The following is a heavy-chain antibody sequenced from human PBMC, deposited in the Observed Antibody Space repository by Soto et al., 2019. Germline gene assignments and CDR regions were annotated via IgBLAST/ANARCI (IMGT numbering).Heavy chain of an antibody. CDR2: IFSNDEK. CDR1: GFSLSNARMG. Sequence: QVTLKESGPVLVKPTEPLTLTCTVSGFSLSNARMGVSWIRQPPGKALEWLAHIFSNDEKSYSTSLKSRLTLSKDTSKSQVVLTMTNMDPVDTATYYCARIRGIVGATWSPDLDYWGQGTLVTVSS. V-gene: IGHV2-26*01. CDR3: ARIRGIVGATWSPDLDY. J-gene: IGHJ4*02. D-gene: IGHD1-26*01.